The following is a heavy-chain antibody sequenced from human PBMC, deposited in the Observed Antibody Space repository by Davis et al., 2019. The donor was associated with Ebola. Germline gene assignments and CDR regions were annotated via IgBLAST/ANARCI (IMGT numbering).Heavy chain of an antibody. CDR3: ATAARHPSDYDFND. V-gene: IGHV3-30*02. J-gene: IGHJ4*02. CDR2: IRYDGSNK. CDR1: GFTFSSYG. Sequence: GESLKISCAASGFTFSSYGMHWVRQAPGKGLEWVAFIRYDGSNKYYADSVKGRFTISRDNSKNTLYLQMNSLRAEDTAVYYCATAARHPSDYDFNDWGQGTLVTVSS. D-gene: IGHD6-6*01.